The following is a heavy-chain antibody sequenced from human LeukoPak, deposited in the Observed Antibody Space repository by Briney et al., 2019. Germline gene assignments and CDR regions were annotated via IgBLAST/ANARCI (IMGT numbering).Heavy chain of an antibody. Sequence: VASVKVSCKASGYTFTGYYMHWVRQAPGQGLEWMGWINPNSGGTSYAQKFQGRVTMTRDTSISTAYMELSRLRSDDTAVYYCARGEGYSGYDGDYYYMDVWGKGTTVAVSS. D-gene: IGHD5-12*01. CDR3: ARGEGYSGYDGDYYYMDV. V-gene: IGHV1-2*02. CDR2: INPNSGGT. J-gene: IGHJ6*03. CDR1: GYTFTGYY.